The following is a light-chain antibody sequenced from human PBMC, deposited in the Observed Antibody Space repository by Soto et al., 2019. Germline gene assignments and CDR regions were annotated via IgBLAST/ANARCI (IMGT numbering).Light chain of an antibody. Sequence: EIVMTQSPATLSVSPGEGATLSCRACQSVRTNLAWYQQKPGQAPRLLIYGASTRAAGIPVRFSGSGSGTEFTLTISSLQSEDFAVYFCQQYDNWPPLTFGGGSKVEIK. V-gene: IGKV3-15*01. CDR2: GAS. J-gene: IGKJ4*01. CDR3: QQYDNWPPLT. CDR1: QSVRTN.